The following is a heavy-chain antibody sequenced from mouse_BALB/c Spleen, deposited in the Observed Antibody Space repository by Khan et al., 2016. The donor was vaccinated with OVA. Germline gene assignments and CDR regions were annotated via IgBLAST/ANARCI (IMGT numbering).Heavy chain of an antibody. J-gene: IGHJ2*01. D-gene: IGHD2-1*01. CDR3: ARSSFYPIYFDY. Sequence: VQLQQSGPGLVKPGASVKISCKASGYTFNDYYINWVKQKPGQGLEWIGWIYPGSGNTKYNEKFKDKATLTVDTSSSTAYMQLSSLASEETAVYFCARSSFYPIYFDYWGQATTLTVSS. V-gene: IGHV1-84*02. CDR2: IYPGSGNT. CDR1: GYTFNDYY.